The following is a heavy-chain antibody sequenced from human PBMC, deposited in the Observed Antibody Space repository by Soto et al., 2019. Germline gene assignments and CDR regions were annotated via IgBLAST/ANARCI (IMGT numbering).Heavy chain of an antibody. D-gene: IGHD2-21*01. CDR1: GGTCSIYA. CDR3: AKKSEIAVPRYYFGL. Sequence: SVKVSCKASGGTCSIYAISCVLQSPLQWLEWMGGIIPIFGTANYAQKFQGRVTITADESTSTAYMELSSLRSEDTAVYYCAKKSEIAVPRYYFGLWGQGTLVTVSS. J-gene: IGHJ4*02. CDR2: IIPIFGTA. V-gene: IGHV1-69*13.